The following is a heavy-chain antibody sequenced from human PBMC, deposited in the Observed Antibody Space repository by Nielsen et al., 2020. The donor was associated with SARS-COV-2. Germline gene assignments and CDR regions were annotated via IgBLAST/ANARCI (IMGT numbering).Heavy chain of an antibody. D-gene: IGHD2-15*01. V-gene: IGHV4-59*01. CDR1: GGSISSYY. J-gene: IGHJ5*02. CDR3: ARGTQWDCSGGSCYSYWFDP. CDR2: IYYSGST. Sequence: SETLSLTCTVSGGSISSYYWSWIRQPPGKGLEWIGYIYYSGSTNYNPSLKSRVTISVDTPKNQFSLKLSSVTAADTAVYYCARGTQWDCSGGSCYSYWFDPWGQGTLVTVSS.